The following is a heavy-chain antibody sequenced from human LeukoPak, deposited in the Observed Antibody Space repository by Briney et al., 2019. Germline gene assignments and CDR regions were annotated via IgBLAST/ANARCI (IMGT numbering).Heavy chain of an antibody. CDR1: GGSIGSSVYY. D-gene: IGHD4-17*01. CDR3: ARHRDYGDRSDALHV. Sequence: SETLSLTCTVSGGSIGSSVYYWGWIRQSPGKGLEWIASIYYTGSSYYSPSLKSRVTISVDTSKNQFSLKLNSVTAPDTAVYYCARHRDYGDRSDALHVWGQGTMVTVFS. V-gene: IGHV4-39*01. J-gene: IGHJ3*01. CDR2: IYYTGSS.